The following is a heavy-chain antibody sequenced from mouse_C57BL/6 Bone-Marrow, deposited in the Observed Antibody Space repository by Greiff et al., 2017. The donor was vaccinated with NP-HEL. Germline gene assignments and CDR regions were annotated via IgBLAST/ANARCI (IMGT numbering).Heavy chain of an antibody. CDR3: ARLPYYYGSSYDY. V-gene: IGHV1-64*01. CDR1: GYTFTSYW. J-gene: IGHJ2*01. D-gene: IGHD1-1*01. Sequence: QVQLQQPGAELVKPGASVKLSCKASGYTFTSYWMHWVKQRPGQGLEWIGMIHPNSGSTNYNEKFKSKATLTVDKSSSTAYMQLSSLTSEDSAVYYDARLPYYYGSSYDYWGKGTTLTVSS. CDR2: IHPNSGST.